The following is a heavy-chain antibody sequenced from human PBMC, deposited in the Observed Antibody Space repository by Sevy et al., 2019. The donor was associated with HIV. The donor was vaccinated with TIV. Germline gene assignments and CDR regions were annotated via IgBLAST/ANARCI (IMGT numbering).Heavy chain of an antibody. CDR3: ARSTQVAGRSNWFDP. J-gene: IGHJ5*02. D-gene: IGHD6-19*01. CDR1: GYTFTTYG. CDR2: ISTYNSIT. V-gene: IGHV1-18*01. Sequence: ASVKVSCKASGYTFTTYGITWVRQAPAQGLEWMGWISTYNSITNYAQKFQGRVTMTTDTSTSTAYMELRSLKSDDTAVYYCARSTQVAGRSNWFDPWGQGTLVTVSS.